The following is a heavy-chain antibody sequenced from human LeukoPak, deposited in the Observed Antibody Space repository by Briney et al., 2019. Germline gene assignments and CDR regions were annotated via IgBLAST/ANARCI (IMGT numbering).Heavy chain of an antibody. D-gene: IGHD3-22*01. CDR1: GFTFSSYI. CDR2: FSSSSSTI. CDR3: AKDRGSYYDSSGYFGY. Sequence: GGSLRLSCAASGFTFSSYIMNWVRQAPGKGLEWVSYFSSSSSTIYYADSVKGRFTISRDNAKNSLYLQMNSLRAEDTALYYCAKDRGSYYDSSGYFGYWGQGTLVTVSS. V-gene: IGHV3-48*01. J-gene: IGHJ4*02.